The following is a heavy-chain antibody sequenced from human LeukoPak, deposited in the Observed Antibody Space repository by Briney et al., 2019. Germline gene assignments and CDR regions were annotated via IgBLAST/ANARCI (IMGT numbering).Heavy chain of an antibody. J-gene: IGHJ2*01. D-gene: IGHD3-9*01. CDR2: IYTSGST. CDR3: ARDLYSRLDIEDWYFDL. Sequence: SETLSLTCTVSGGSISSGSYYWSWIRQPAGKGLEWIGRIYTSGSTNYNPSLKSRVTISVDTSKNQFSLKLSSVTAADTAVYYCARDLYSRLDIEDWYFDLWGRGTLVTVSS. V-gene: IGHV4-61*02. CDR1: GGSISSGSYY.